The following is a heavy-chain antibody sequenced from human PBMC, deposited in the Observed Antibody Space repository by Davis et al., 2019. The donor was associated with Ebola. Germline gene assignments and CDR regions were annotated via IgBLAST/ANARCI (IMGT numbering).Heavy chain of an antibody. CDR2: ISSSSSYT. D-gene: IGHD3-3*01. CDR3: ARDRLVDTIFGVAGYGMDV. J-gene: IGHJ6*02. CDR1: GFTFSDYY. V-gene: IGHV3-11*06. Sequence: GESLKISCAASGFTFSDYYMSWIRQAPGKGLEWVSYISSSSSYTNYADSVKGRFTISRDNAKNSLYLQMNSLRAEDTAVYYCARDRLVDTIFGVAGYGMDVWGQGTTVTVSS.